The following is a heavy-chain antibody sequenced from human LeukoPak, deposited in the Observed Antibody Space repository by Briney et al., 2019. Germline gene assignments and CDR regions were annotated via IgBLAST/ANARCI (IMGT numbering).Heavy chain of an antibody. V-gene: IGHV3-23*01. CDR1: GFTFSSFG. CDR2: ISSTGGTA. Sequence: GGSLRLSCAASGFTFSSFGMSWVRQAPGKGLEWVSAISSTGGTAYYADSVKGRFTISRDNAKNSLYLQMNSLRAEDTAVYYCARDYVWGSLCDYWGQGTLVTVSS. D-gene: IGHD3-16*01. CDR3: ARDYVWGSLCDY. J-gene: IGHJ4*02.